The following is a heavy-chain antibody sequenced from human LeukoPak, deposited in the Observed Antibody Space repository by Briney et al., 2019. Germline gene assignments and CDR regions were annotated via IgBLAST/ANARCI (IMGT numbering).Heavy chain of an antibody. J-gene: IGHJ4*02. CDR1: RFTFSNYG. CDR2: IWYDGSNK. V-gene: IGHV3-33*01. Sequence: HPGGSLRLSCAASRFTFSNYGMHWVRQAPGKGLEWVAVIWYDGSNKYYADSVKGRFTISRDNSKNTLYLQMNSLRAEDTAVYYCARGRGYDSGTYNYAFSDYWGQGTLVTVSS. CDR3: ARGRGYDSGTYNYAFSDY. D-gene: IGHD3-22*01.